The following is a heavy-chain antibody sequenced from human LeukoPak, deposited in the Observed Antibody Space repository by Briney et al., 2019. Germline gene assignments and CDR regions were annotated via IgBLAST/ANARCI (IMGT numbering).Heavy chain of an antibody. CDR1: GGSISTSNYY. V-gene: IGHV4-39*01. CDR3: ARGPRGDYGDFTPGAFDI. J-gene: IGHJ3*02. D-gene: IGHD4-17*01. Sequence: PSETLSLTCTVSGGSISTSNYYWAWIRQPPGKGLQWIGSIYCRGNTYYNPSLKGRVTMSVYTSKNQFSLKLSSVTAADTAVYYCARGPRGDYGDFTPGAFDIWGQGTMVTVSS. CDR2: IYCRGNT.